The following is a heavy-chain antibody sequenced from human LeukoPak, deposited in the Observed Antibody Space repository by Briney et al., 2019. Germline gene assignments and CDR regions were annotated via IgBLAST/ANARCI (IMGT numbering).Heavy chain of an antibody. Sequence: GGSLRLSCVASGFTFSSYSMNWVRQAPGKGLEWVSYISSSSSTIYYADSVKGRFTISRDNAKNSLYLQMNSLRAEDTAVYYCARSGGCYGPGIDAFDIWGQGTMFTVSS. D-gene: IGHD2-2*01. CDR2: ISSSSSTI. J-gene: IGHJ3*02. CDR1: GFTFSSYS. V-gene: IGHV3-48*04. CDR3: ARSGGCYGPGIDAFDI.